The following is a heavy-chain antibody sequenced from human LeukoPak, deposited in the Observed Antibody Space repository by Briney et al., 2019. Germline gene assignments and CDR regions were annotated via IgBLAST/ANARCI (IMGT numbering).Heavy chain of an antibody. J-gene: IGHJ5*02. CDR3: ARNRYYYDSSGYSFRWFAP. CDR1: GGSISRYY. Sequence: PSETLSLTCTVSGGSISRYYWRWIRQPPGKGLEWSGYIYYSGSTNYHPSLKRRATKSVDTSKNQYSLKLSPVTAADTAVYYCARNRYYYDSSGYSFRWFAPWGQGTLVTVSS. V-gene: IGHV4-59*01. CDR2: IYYSGST. D-gene: IGHD3-22*01.